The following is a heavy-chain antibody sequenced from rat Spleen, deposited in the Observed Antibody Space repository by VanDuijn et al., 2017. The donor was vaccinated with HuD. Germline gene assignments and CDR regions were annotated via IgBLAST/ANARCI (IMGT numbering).Heavy chain of an antibody. CDR2: ITNTGGST. V-gene: IGHV5-31*01. Sequence: EVQLVESGGGLVQPGRSLKLSCVASGFTFNNSWMTWIRQAPGKGLEWVASITNTGGSTYYQDSVKGRFTISRDNAKSTLYLQMNSLRSEDTATYYCTRDSILRVYLPHWFAYWGQGTLVTVSS. J-gene: IGHJ3*01. CDR3: TRDSILRVYLPHWFAY. D-gene: IGHD1-9*01. CDR1: GFTFNNSW.